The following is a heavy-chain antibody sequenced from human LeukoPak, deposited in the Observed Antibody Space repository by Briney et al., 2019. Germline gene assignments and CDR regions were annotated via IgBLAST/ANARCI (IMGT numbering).Heavy chain of an antibody. Sequence: PGGSLRLSCAASGFTFSSYSMNWVRQAPGKGLEWVSYISSRSSTIYYADSVKGRFTISRDNAKNSLYLQMNSLRDEDTAVYYCATNYYDSSGFGYWGQGTLVTVSS. CDR3: ATNYYDSSGFGY. J-gene: IGHJ4*02. V-gene: IGHV3-48*02. D-gene: IGHD3-22*01. CDR2: ISSRSSTI. CDR1: GFTFSSYS.